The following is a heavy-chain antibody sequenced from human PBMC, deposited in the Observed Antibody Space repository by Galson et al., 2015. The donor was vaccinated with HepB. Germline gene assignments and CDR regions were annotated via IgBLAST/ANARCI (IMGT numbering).Heavy chain of an antibody. V-gene: IGHV4-61*01. CDR2: MHYRGNT. D-gene: IGHD2-2*01. J-gene: IGHJ6*02. Sequence: LSLTCTVSGGSVGSEPYYWTWIRQPPGKGLEWVGHMHYRGNTKYNPSLNSRVTISIDTSKNQVSLKVNSVTAADTAVYYCARINVVVPAAMTYYYYMDVWGQGTTVTVAS. CDR3: ARINVVVPAAMTYYYYMDV. CDR1: GGSVGSEPYY.